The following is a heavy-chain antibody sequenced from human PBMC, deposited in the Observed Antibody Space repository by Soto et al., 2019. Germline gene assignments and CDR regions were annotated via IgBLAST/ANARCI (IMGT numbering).Heavy chain of an antibody. D-gene: IGHD4-17*01. V-gene: IGHV3-30*18. CDR1: GFTFSSYG. CDR3: AKQKMYGDYVFDY. J-gene: IGHJ4*02. CDR2: ISYDGSNK. Sequence: QVQVVESGGGVVQPGRSLRLSCAASGFTFSSYGMHWVRQAPGKGLEWVAVISYDGSNKYYADSVKGRFTISRDNSKNTLYLQMNSLRAEDTAVYYCAKQKMYGDYVFDYWGQGTLVTVSS.